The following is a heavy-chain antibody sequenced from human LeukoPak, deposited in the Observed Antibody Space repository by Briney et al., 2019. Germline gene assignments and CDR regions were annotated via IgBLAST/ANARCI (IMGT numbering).Heavy chain of an antibody. J-gene: IGHJ4*02. D-gene: IGHD6-19*01. CDR1: GSTFTGYY. CDR2: INPNSGGT. Sequence: GASVKVSCKASGSTFTGYYMHWVRQAPGQGLEWMGWINPNSGGTNYAQKFQGRVTMTRDTSISTAYMELSRLRSDDKAVYYCARAAVAGDYFDYWGQGTLVTVSS. CDR3: ARAAVAGDYFDY. V-gene: IGHV1-2*02.